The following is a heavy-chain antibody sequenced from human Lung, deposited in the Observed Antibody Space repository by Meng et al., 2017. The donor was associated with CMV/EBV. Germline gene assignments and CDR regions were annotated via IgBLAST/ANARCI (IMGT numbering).Heavy chain of an antibody. Sequence: GESLKISCAASGFSFSNFWMHWVRQAPGQGLVWVSRINSEGHSANYADSVKGRFTISRDNAKNILYLQMNSLPAEDTAVYYCLSSQRRPDDHWGQGTLVTVSS. D-gene: IGHD6-25*01. CDR3: LSSQRRPDDH. CDR2: INSEGHSA. CDR1: GFSFSNFW. J-gene: IGHJ4*02. V-gene: IGHV3-74*01.